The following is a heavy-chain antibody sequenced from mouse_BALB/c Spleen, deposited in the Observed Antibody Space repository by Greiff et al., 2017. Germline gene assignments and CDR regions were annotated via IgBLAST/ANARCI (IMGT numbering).Heavy chain of an antibody. J-gene: IGHJ3*01. V-gene: IGHV5-6-5*01. CDR2: ISSGGST. D-gene: IGHD2-1*01. Sequence: EVMLVESGGGLVKPGGSLKLSCAASGFTFSSYAMSWVRQTPEKRLEWVASISSGGSTYYPDSVKGRFTISRDNARNILYLQMSSLRSEDTAMYYCARLYYGNYQAWFAYWGQGTLVTVSA. CDR3: ARLYYGNYQAWFAY. CDR1: GFTFSSYA.